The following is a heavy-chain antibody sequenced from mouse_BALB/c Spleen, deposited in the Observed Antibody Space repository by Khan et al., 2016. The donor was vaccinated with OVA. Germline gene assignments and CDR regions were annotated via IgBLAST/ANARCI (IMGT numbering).Heavy chain of an antibody. CDR1: GYTFTSYW. J-gene: IGHJ4*01. CDR3: ARENYYGISRYAMDY. Sequence: DLVKPGASVKLSCKASGYTFTSYWINWIKQRPGQGLEWIGRIAPGSGSTYYNEMFKGKATLTVDTSSSTAYIQLSSLSSEDSAVYFCARENYYGISRYAMDYWGQGTSVTVSS. V-gene: IGHV1S41*01. CDR2: IAPGSGST. D-gene: IGHD1-1*01.